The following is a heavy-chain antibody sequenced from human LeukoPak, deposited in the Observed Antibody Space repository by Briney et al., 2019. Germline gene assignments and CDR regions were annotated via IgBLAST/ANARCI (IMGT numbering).Heavy chain of an antibody. D-gene: IGHD2/OR15-2a*01. CDR1: GGSFSGYY. CDR3: AGHHPRNTVDF. CDR2: INHSGST. Sequence: SETLSLACAVYGGSFSGYYWSWIRQPPGKGLEWIGEINHSGSTNYNPSLKSRVTISVDTSKNQFSLKLSSVTAADTAVYYCAGHHPRNTVDFWGQGTLVTVSS. J-gene: IGHJ4*02. V-gene: IGHV4-34*01.